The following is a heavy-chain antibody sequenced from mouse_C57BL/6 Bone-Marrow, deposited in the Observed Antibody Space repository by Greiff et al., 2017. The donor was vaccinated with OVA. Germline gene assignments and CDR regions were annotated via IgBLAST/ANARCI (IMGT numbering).Heavy chain of an antibody. CDR3: TRDLVYSNYFDY. V-gene: IGHV5-9-1*02. CDR1: GFTFSSYA. Sequence: EVKLMESGEGLVKPGGSLKLSCAASGFTFSSYAMSWVRQTPEKRLEWVAYISSGGDYIYYADTVKGRFTISRDNARNTLYLQMSSLKSEDTAMYYCTRDLVYSNYFDYWGQGTTLTVSS. CDR2: ISSGGDYI. J-gene: IGHJ2*01. D-gene: IGHD2-5*01.